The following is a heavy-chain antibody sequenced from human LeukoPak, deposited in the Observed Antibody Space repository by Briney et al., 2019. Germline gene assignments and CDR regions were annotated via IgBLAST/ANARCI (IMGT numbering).Heavy chain of an antibody. V-gene: IGHV3-23*01. CDR1: GFTFSSYA. CDR2: IGGSGDTT. J-gene: IGHJ4*02. Sequence: GGSLRLSCAASGFTFSSYAMTWVRQAPGKGLEWVSSIGGSGDTTYYADSVKGRFTISRDNFKNTLYLQMNSLRAEDTAVYYCARFSKCSGGSCYFISSVPDYWGQGTLVTVSS. CDR3: ARFSKCSGGSCYFISSVPDY. D-gene: IGHD2-15*01.